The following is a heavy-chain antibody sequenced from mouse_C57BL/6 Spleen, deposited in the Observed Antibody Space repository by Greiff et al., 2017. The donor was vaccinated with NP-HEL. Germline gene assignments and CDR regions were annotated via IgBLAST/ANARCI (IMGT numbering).Heavy chain of an antibody. CDR3: ARSIRDYYGSSYEYFDV. V-gene: IGHV1-4*01. J-gene: IGHJ1*03. Sequence: QVQLQQSGAELARPGASVKMSCKASGYTFTSYTMHWVKQRPGQGLEWIGYINPSSGYTKYNQKFKDKATLTADKSSSTAYMQLSSLTSEDSAVYYCARSIRDYYGSSYEYFDVWGTGTTVTVSS. CDR1: GYTFTSYT. D-gene: IGHD1-1*01. CDR2: INPSSGYT.